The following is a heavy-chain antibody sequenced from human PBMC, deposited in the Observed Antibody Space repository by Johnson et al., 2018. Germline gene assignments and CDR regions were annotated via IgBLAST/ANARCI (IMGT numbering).Heavy chain of an antibody. J-gene: IGHJ6*02. CDR1: GFTFSSYG. V-gene: IGHV3-33*01. D-gene: IGHD5-18*01. CDR2: IWYDGSNK. Sequence: QVQLVQSGGGVVEPGRSLRLSCAASGFTFSSYGMHWVRQAPGKGLEWVAVIWYDGSNKYYADAVKGRFTIPRNNSKNTLYLQMNSLRAEDKAVYYCARARSWGIQLYYYYYGMDVWGQGTTVTVSS. CDR3: ARARSWGIQLYYYYYGMDV.